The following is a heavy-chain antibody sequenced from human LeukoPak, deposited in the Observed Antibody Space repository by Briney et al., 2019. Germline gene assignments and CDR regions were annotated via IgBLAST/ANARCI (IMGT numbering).Heavy chain of an antibody. CDR2: INTDGSNT. V-gene: IGHV3-74*01. J-gene: IGHJ3*02. CDR1: GFTFSRLW. Sequence: GGSLRLSCAASGFTFSRLWMHWVRQAPGKGLVWVSRINTDGSNTIYADSVKGRFTISRDNAKNTLYLQMNSLRAEDTAVYYCARGPDAFDIWGQGTMVTVSS. CDR3: ARGPDAFDI.